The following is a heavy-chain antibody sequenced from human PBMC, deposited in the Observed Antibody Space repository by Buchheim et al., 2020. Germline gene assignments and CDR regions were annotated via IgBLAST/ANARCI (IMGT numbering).Heavy chain of an antibody. V-gene: IGHV4-31*03. CDR3: AGWVGSSSWYMEYYFDY. CDR1: GGSISSGGYY. Sequence: QVQLQESGPGLVKPSQTLSLTCTVSGGSISSGGYYWNWIRQHPGKGLEWIGYIYNSGSTYYNPSLKSRVSMLVDTSKNHFSLKLSSVTAADTAVYYCAGWVGSSSWYMEYYFDYWGQGTL. D-gene: IGHD6-13*01. CDR2: IYNSGST. J-gene: IGHJ4*02.